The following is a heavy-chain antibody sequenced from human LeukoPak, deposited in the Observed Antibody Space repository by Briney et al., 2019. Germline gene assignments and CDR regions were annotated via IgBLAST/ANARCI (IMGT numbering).Heavy chain of an antibody. J-gene: IGHJ4*02. CDR2: ISYDGSNK. Sequence: PGGSLRLSCSASGFTFSSYAMHWVRQAPGKGLEWVAVISYDGSNKYYADSVKGRFTISRDNSKNTLYLQMNSLRAEDTAVYYCARTYGTSGWGGDFDYWGQGTLVTVSS. D-gene: IGHD6-19*01. CDR3: ARTYGTSGWGGDFDY. CDR1: GFTFSSYA. V-gene: IGHV3-30-3*01.